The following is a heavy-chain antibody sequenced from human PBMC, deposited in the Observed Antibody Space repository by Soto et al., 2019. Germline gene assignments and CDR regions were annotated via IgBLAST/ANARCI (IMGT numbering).Heavy chain of an antibody. CDR3: ARDHVMVVAGSTFDY. CDR1: GYSISSGSY. V-gene: IGHV4-38-2*02. Sequence: SETLSLTCTVSGYSISSGSYRCWNRQPPGKGSEWIASIYHGGSTFYNPSLKSRITISVDTSHNQLSLNLRSVTAADTAVYYCARDHVMVVAGSTFDYWGHGTLVT. CDR2: IYHGGST. J-gene: IGHJ4*01. D-gene: IGHD6-19*01.